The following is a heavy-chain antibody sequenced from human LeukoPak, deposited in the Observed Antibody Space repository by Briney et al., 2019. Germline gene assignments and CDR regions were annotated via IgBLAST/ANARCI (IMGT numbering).Heavy chain of an antibody. Sequence: PSETLSLTCAVSGGSLSSSNWWSWVRRPPGKGLEWIGEIYHSGSTNYNPSLKSRVTISVDKSKNQFSLKLSSVTAADTAVYYCARGIVVVPASNWFDLWGQGTLVTVSS. CDR2: IYHSGST. CDR1: GGSLSSSNW. D-gene: IGHD2-2*01. V-gene: IGHV4-4*02. CDR3: ARGIVVVPASNWFDL. J-gene: IGHJ5*02.